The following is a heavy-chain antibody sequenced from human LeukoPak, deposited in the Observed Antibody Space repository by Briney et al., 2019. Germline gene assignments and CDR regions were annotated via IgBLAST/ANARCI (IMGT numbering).Heavy chain of an antibody. Sequence: GASVKVSCKASGYTFTGYYMHWVRQAPGQGLEWMGWINPNSGGTNYAQKFRGWVTMTRDTSISAAYMELSRLRSDDTAVYYCARGYSYGWFDYWGQGTLVTVSS. CDR2: INPNSGGT. CDR1: GYTFTGYY. CDR3: ARGYSYGWFDY. D-gene: IGHD5-18*01. J-gene: IGHJ4*02. V-gene: IGHV1-2*04.